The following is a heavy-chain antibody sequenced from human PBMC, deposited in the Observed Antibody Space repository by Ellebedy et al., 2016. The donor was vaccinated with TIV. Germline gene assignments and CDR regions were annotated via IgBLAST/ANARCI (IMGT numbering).Heavy chain of an antibody. CDR1: GFTFSNYN. J-gene: IGHJ4*02. Sequence: GGSLRLSXSPSGFTFSNYNMNWVRQAPGKGLEWVSYISDSSSTIYYADSVKGRFTISRDNAKNSLYLQMNSLRAEDTAVYYCARDRHSGSYYGYFDYWGQGTLVTVSS. CDR2: ISDSSSTI. D-gene: IGHD1-26*01. CDR3: ARDRHSGSYYGYFDY. V-gene: IGHV3-48*04.